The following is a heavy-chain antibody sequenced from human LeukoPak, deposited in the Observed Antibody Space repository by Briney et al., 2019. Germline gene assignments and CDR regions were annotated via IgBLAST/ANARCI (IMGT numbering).Heavy chain of an antibody. D-gene: IGHD3-22*01. J-gene: IGHJ4*02. V-gene: IGHV1-46*01. CDR1: GYTFTSYY. Sequence: ASVKVSCKASGYTFTSYYMHWVRQAPGQGLEWMGIINPSGGSTSYAQKFQGRVTMTRDTSTSTVYMELSSLRSEDTAVYYCARTSPHYYDSSGYLVYWGQGTLVTVSP. CDR3: ARTSPHYYDSSGYLVY. CDR2: INPSGGST.